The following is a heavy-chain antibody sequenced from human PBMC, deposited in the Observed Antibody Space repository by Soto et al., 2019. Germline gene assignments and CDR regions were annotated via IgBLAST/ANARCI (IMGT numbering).Heavy chain of an antibody. V-gene: IGHV5-51*01. Sequence: GESLKISCKGSVYSFTSDWIGCVRQMPVKGLEWLGLIYPGDSDTRHSPSFQCQGTISADKSISTAYLQWSSLKASDTAMYYCARHFTSYYGSGNYYYYGMDVWGQGTTVTVSS. CDR2: IYPGDSDT. CDR3: ARHFTSYYGSGNYYYYGMDV. CDR1: VYSFTSDW. D-gene: IGHD3-10*01. J-gene: IGHJ6*02.